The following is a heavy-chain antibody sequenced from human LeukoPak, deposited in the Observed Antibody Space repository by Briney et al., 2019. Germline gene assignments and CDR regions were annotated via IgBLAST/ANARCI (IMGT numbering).Heavy chain of an antibody. CDR2: IWHDGKHK. CDR1: GFTFSSYG. V-gene: IGHV3-33*01. Sequence: PGGSLRLSCAASGFTFSSYGIHWVRQAPGKGLEWVAVIWHDGKHKFYADSLKGRFTISRDNSKETALLQMNSLRAEDTAVYYCARDWGSDEAIDYWGQGTLVTVSS. CDR3: ARDWGSDEAIDY. J-gene: IGHJ4*02. D-gene: IGHD2-21*02.